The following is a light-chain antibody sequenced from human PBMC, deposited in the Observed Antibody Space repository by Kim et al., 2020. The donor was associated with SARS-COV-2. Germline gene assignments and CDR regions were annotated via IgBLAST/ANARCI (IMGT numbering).Light chain of an antibody. CDR3: PSYGSSSWV. CDR1: SGSIASNY. V-gene: IGLV6-57*04. CDR2: EDN. J-gene: IGLJ3*02. Sequence: NFMLTQPHSVSESPGKTVTISCTRSSGSIASNYVQWYQQRPGSAPTTVIYEDNQRPSGVPDRFSGSIDSSSNSASLTISGLKTEDEADYYCPSYGSSSWVFGGGTQLTVL.